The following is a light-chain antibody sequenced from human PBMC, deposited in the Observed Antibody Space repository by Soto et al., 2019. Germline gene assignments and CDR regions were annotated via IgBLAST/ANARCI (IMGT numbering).Light chain of an antibody. CDR2: DSS. CDR1: QRISTW. J-gene: IGKJ5*01. Sequence: DIQMTQSPSSLSASQGDRVTITCRASQRISTWLAWYQQKPGRAPKLLIYDSSSLESGVPSRFSGSGSGTEFSLTISSLQPDDFATYYCQQYDSFSSTFGQGTRLEIK. CDR3: QQYDSFSST. V-gene: IGKV1-5*01.